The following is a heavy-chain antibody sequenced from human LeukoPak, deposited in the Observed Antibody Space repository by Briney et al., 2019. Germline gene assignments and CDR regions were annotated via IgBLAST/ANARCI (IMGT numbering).Heavy chain of an antibody. Sequence: GGSLRLSCAASGFTFSSYSMNWVRQAPGRGLEWVSSISSSSYIYCADSVKGRFTISRDNAKNSLYLQMNSLRAEDTAVYYCARAAYCGGDCYLDASDIWGQGTMVTVSS. CDR1: GFTFSSYS. CDR3: ARAAYCGGDCYLDASDI. V-gene: IGHV3-21*01. J-gene: IGHJ3*02. D-gene: IGHD2-21*02. CDR2: ISSSSYI.